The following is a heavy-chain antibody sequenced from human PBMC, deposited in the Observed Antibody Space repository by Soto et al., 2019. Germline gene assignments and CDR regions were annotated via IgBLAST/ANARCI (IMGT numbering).Heavy chain of an antibody. Sequence: SQTLSLTCAISGDSVSSNSAAWNWIRQSPSRGLEWLGRTYYRPKRYNDYAASVKSRITINPDTSKNQFSLQLNSVTPEDTAVYYCARDVEYSSSSLNWFDPWGQGTLVTVSS. CDR3: ARDVEYSSSSLNWFDP. V-gene: IGHV6-1*01. J-gene: IGHJ5*02. D-gene: IGHD6-6*01. CDR1: GDSVSSNSAA. CDR2: TYYRPKRYN.